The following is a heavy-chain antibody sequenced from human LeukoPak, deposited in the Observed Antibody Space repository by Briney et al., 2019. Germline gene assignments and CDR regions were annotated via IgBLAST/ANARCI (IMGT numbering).Heavy chain of an antibody. CDR3: AKLWRESHPRYFDH. D-gene: IGHD2-21*01. CDR2: ITDSGGTT. J-gene: IGHJ4*02. CDR1: GFTFSNYA. V-gene: IGHV3-23*01. Sequence: GGSLRLSCAASGFTFSNYAMSWVRQAPGKGLEWVSTITDSGGTTFYADSVKGRFTISRDNFKNTVYLQMNSLRAEDTAVYYCAKLWRESHPRYFDHWGQGTLVTVSS.